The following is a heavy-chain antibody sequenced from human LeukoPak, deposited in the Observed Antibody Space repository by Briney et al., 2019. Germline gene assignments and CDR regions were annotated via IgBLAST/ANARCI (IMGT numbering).Heavy chain of an antibody. D-gene: IGHD1-26*01. J-gene: IGHJ5*02. CDR1: GAYVSSGSHF. Sequence: SQTLSLTCDVSGAYVSSGSHFWSWIRQSAGKGLEWIGRVSKSHDTKFNPSLEDRVSISVDSSKNQFSLILTSVTAADTAIYYCARESGGGWSFPWFDPWGQGALVTVSS. CDR2: VSKSHDT. CDR3: ARESGGGWSFPWFDP. V-gene: IGHV4-61*02.